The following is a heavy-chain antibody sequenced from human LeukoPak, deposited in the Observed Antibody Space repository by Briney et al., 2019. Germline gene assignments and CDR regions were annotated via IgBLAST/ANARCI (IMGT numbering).Heavy chain of an antibody. CDR2: ISYSGTT. CDR1: GGSISSFY. CDR3: ARDKGLPQAFDL. J-gene: IGHJ3*01. D-gene: IGHD5/OR15-5a*01. Sequence: SETLSLTCTVPGGSISSFYWSWIRQPPGKGLEYIGYISYSGTTSYNPSLKSRVTISVDTSKNQFSLKLTSVTAADTAVYYCARDKGLPQAFDLWGQGTMVTVSS. V-gene: IGHV4-59*01.